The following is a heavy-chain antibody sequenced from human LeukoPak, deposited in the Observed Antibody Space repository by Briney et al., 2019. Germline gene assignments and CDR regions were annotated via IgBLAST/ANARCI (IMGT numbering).Heavy chain of an antibody. CDR3: ARALIVVANFDY. D-gene: IGHD3-22*01. V-gene: IGHV3-30-3*01. CDR2: ISYDGSNK. CDR1: GFTFSDYF. Sequence: GGSLRLSCAASGFTFSDYFMSWVRQAPGKGLEWVAVISYDGSNKYYADSVKGRFTITRDNSKNTLYLQMNSLRAEDTAVYYCARALIVVANFDYWGQGTLVTVSS. J-gene: IGHJ4*02.